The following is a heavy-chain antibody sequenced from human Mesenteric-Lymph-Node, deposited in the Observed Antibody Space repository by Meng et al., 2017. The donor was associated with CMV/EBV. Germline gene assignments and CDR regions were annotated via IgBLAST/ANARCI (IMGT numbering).Heavy chain of an antibody. D-gene: IGHD4-17*01. Sequence: SGPPLVKPTQTLTLTCTFSGFSVSTKGMRVGWIRQPPGKALEWLARIDWDDDKFYSTSLKTRLTISKDTSKNQVVLRMTNMDPVDTATYYCARLMTTAPYYFDYWGQGTLVTVSS. CDR3: ARLMTTAPYYFDY. CDR2: IDWDDDK. J-gene: IGHJ4*02. CDR1: GFSVSTKGMR. V-gene: IGHV2-70D*14.